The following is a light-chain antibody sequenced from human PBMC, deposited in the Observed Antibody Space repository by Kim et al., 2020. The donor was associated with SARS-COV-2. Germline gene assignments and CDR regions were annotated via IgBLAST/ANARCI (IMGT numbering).Light chain of an antibody. CDR3: QQSYSLPIT. CDR2: AAS. V-gene: IGKV1-39*01. Sequence: DIQMTQSPSSLSASVGDRVTITCRASHGISSYLSWYQQKSGKAPKVLIYAASSLQSGVPSRFSGSGSGTDFTLTISSLQPEDFATYYCQQSYSLPITIGQGPRLEIK. J-gene: IGKJ5*01. CDR1: HGISSY.